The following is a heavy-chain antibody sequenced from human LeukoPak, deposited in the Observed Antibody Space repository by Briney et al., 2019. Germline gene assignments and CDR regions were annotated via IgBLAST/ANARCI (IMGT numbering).Heavy chain of an antibody. V-gene: IGHV3-11*05. Sequence: NPGGSLRLSCAASGFPFSDYYIYWIRQAPGKGLEWVSYISSSSSYTNYADSVKGRFTISRDNAKNSLYLQMNSLRAEDTAVYYCARDGGDGPPGAFDIWGQGTMVTVSS. J-gene: IGHJ3*02. CDR1: GFPFSDYY. CDR2: ISSSSSYT. D-gene: IGHD4-17*01. CDR3: ARDGGDGPPGAFDI.